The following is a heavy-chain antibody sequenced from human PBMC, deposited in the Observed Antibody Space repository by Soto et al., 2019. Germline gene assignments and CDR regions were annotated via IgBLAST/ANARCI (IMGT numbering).Heavy chain of an antibody. D-gene: IGHD3-10*01. CDR2: IYYSGST. V-gene: IGHV4-39*01. CDR1: GGSISSSSYY. Sequence: SETLSLTCTVSGGSISSSSYYWGWIRQPPGKGLEWIGNIYYSGSTYYNPSLKSRVTVSVDTTKNQFSLKLSSVTAADTAMYYCARQSEYYYATGRAAPLYGMDVWGQGTTVTVS. CDR3: ARQSEYYYATGRAAPLYGMDV. J-gene: IGHJ6*02.